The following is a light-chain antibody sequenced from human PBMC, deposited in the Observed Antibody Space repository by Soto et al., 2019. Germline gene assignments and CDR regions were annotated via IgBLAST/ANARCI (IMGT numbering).Light chain of an antibody. J-gene: IGKJ3*01. CDR2: SAS. CDR3: QQYNNWLLCT. CDR1: QSISRN. V-gene: IGKV3-15*01. Sequence: EIVLTQSPGTLSLSPGERATLSCRASQSISRNLAWYQQKPGQAPRLLIFSASTRATGIPARFSGSGSGTEFTLTISSLQSEDSAVYYCQQYNNWLLCTFGPGTKVDIK.